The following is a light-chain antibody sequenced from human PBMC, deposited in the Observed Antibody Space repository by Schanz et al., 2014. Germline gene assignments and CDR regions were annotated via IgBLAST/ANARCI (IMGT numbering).Light chain of an antibody. Sequence: QSALTQPASVSGSPGQSITISCTGTSSDVGGYNYVSWYQQYPGKAPKLMIYDVSHRPSGVSNRFSGSKSGNTASLTISGLQAEDEADYYCSSYTTSSILLFGTGTQLTVL. CDR2: DVS. CDR3: SSYTTSSILL. V-gene: IGLV2-14*01. J-gene: IGLJ1*01. CDR1: SSDVGGYNY.